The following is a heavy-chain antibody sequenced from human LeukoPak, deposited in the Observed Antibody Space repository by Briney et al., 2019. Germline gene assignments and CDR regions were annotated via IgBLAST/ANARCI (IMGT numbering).Heavy chain of an antibody. CDR1: GGSFSGYC. J-gene: IGHJ4*02. CDR2: INHSGST. CDR3: ARRSGGSYYFDY. V-gene: IGHV4-34*01. Sequence: PSETLSLTCAVYGGSFSGYCWSWIRQPPGKGLEWIGEINHSGSTNYNPSLKSRVTISVDTSKNQFSLKLSSVTAADTAVYYCARRSGGSYYFDYWGQGTLVTVSS. D-gene: IGHD1-26*01.